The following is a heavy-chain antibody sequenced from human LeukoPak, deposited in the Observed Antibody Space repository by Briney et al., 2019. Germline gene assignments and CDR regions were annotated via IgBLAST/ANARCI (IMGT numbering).Heavy chain of an antibody. J-gene: IGHJ4*02. CDR3: VRDADWSFDY. V-gene: IGHV3-30*02. CDR1: GFRFSSNG. CDR2: IRNDGSDK. Sequence: GGSLRLSCVASGFRFSSNGMHWVRQAPGKGLEWVTFIRNDGSDKYYADSVKGRFTISRDTSKNTVYVQMNSLRSEDTAVYYCVRDADWSFDYWGQGALVTVSS. D-gene: IGHD2-21*01.